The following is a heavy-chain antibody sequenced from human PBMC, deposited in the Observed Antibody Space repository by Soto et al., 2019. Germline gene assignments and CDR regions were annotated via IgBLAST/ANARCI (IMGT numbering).Heavy chain of an antibody. J-gene: IGHJ6*02. CDR3: ARGKDDFWSGYGSYSSYGMDV. V-gene: IGHV1-8*01. CDR2: MNPNSGNT. D-gene: IGHD3-3*01. CDR1: GYTFTSYD. Sequence: ASVKVSCKASGYTFTSYDINWVRQATGQGLEWMGWMNPNSGNTGYAQKFQGRVTMTRNTSISTAYMELSSLRSEDTDVYYCARGKDDFWSGYGSYSSYGMDVWGQGTTVTVSS.